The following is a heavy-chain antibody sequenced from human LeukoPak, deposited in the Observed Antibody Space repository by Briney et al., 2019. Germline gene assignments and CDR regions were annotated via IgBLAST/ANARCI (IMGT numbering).Heavy chain of an antibody. J-gene: IGHJ1*01. CDR1: GFTFSSYA. D-gene: IGHD1-26*01. CDR2: ISGSGGST. Sequence: GGSLRLSCAASGFTFSSYAMSWVRQAPGKGLEWVSAISGSGGSTYYADSVKGRFTISSDNSKNTLYLQMNSLRAEDTAVYYCASWSMSGSYYQGFEYFQHWGQGTLVTVSS. V-gene: IGHV3-23*01. CDR3: ASWSMSGSYYQGFEYFQH.